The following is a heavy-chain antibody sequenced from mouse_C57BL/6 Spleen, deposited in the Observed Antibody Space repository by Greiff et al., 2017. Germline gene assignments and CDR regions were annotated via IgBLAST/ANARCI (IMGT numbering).Heavy chain of an antibody. D-gene: IGHD2-1*01. J-gene: IGHJ4*01. V-gene: IGHV1-80*01. Sequence: VQLQQSGAELVKPGASVKISCKASGYAFSSYWMNWVKQRPGKGLEWIGQIYPGDGDTNYNGKFKGKAKLTADKSSSTAYMQLSSLTSEDSAVYFCARYPLYGNYDYYAMDYWGQGTSVTVSS. CDR1: GYAFSSYW. CDR2: IYPGDGDT. CDR3: ARYPLYGNYDYYAMDY.